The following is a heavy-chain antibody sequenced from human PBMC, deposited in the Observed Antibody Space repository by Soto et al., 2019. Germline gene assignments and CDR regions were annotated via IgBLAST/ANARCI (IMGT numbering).Heavy chain of an antibody. CDR1: GGSISGYY. CDR2: IYYSGTT. J-gene: IGHJ6*03. CDR3: ARLTGGTYLSFYYYIVV. V-gene: IGHV4-59*01. Sequence: QVQLQESGPGLVKPSETLSLTCTVSGGSISGYYWSWIRQAPGKGLEWIGYIYYSGTTNYDPSLKSRVTMSVDTSKNQFSLKLSSVTTADTAVYYCARLTGGTYLSFYYYIVVWGKGTTVTGSS. D-gene: IGHD2-8*02.